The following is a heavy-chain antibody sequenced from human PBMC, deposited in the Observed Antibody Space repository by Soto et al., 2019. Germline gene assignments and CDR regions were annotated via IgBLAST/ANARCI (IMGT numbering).Heavy chain of an antibody. J-gene: IGHJ3*02. CDR2: ISGSGGST. CDR3: GSPRGIAVAALGAFDI. V-gene: IGHV3-23*01. D-gene: IGHD6-19*01. Sequence: EVQLLESGGGLVQPGGSLRLSCAASGFTFSSYAMSWVRQAPGKGLEWDSAISGSGGSTYYADSVKGRFTISRDNSSTTLYLQMNSLRAEDTDVYYCGSPRGIAVAALGAFDIWGQGTMVTVSS. CDR1: GFTFSSYA.